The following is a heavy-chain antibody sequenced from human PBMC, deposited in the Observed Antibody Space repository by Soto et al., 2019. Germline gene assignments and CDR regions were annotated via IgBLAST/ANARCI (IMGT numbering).Heavy chain of an antibody. D-gene: IGHD3-3*01. CDR1: GYTFTSYG. Sequence: QVPLVQSGAEVKKPGASVKVSCKASGYTFTSYGISWVRQAPGQGLEWMGWISAYNGNTNYAQKLQGSVTMTTDTATSTAYMELRRLRSDDTAVYYCARCRKITIFGVVIISYFAYWGQGTLVTVSS. CDR2: ISAYNGNT. CDR3: ARCRKITIFGVVIISYFAY. V-gene: IGHV1-18*01. J-gene: IGHJ4*02.